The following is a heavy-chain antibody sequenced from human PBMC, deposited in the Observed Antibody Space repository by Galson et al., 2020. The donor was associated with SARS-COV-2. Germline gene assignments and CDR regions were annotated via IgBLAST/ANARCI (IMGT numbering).Heavy chain of an antibody. D-gene: IGHD3-3*01. Sequence: GGSLRLSCAASGFTSSLHSMTWVRQAPGKGLEWVSFISGSSGYIYYADSVKGRLTISRDNAKNSLYLQMNSLRAEDTAVYYCARGTGDPESLWTYAMDVWGQGTTVTVSS. V-gene: IGHV3-21*01. CDR2: ISGSSGYI. CDR1: GFTSSLHS. CDR3: ARGTGDPESLWTYAMDV. J-gene: IGHJ6*02.